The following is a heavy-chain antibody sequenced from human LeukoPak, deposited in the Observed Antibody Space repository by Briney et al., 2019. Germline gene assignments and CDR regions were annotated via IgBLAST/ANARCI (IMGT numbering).Heavy chain of an antibody. V-gene: IGHV1-2*02. CDR3: ARDEFVPTTIFGVVLRSPRFWFDP. D-gene: IGHD3-3*01. Sequence: ASVKVSCKASGYTFTGSYMHWVRQAPGQGLEWMGWINPNSGGTNYAQKFQGRVTMTRDTSISTAYMELSRLRSDDTAVYYCARDEFVPTTIFGVVLRSPRFWFDPWGQGALVTVSS. CDR1: GYTFTGSY. J-gene: IGHJ5*02. CDR2: INPNSGGT.